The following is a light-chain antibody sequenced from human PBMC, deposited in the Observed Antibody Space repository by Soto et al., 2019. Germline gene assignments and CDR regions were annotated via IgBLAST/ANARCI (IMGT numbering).Light chain of an antibody. CDR1: QSVSSSY. CDR2: GAY. J-gene: IGKJ1*01. Sequence: EIVLTQSPGTLSLSPGESATLSCRASQSVSSSYLAWYQQKPGQAPRLLIYGAYSRATGIPDRFSGSGSGTDFTLTISRLEPEDFAVYYCQQYKNWLTWTCGQGTKVDIK. CDR3: QQYKNWLTWT. V-gene: IGKV3-20*01.